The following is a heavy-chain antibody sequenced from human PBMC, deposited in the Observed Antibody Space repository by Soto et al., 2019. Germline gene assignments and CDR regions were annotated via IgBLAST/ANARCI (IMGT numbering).Heavy chain of an antibody. J-gene: IGHJ6*02. Sequence: VGSLRLACVASGFTFSAFGMHWVSQAPGKGVEWVAVISADGRKTFYADSVKGRFTISRDSPHNALFLDLSSLRGDDTAVYFFAKDRGSWDYYYGLDAWGQGATVTIS. CDR1: GFTFSAFG. V-gene: IGHV3-30*18. D-gene: IGHD3-10*01. CDR2: ISADGRKT. CDR3: AKDRGSWDYYYGLDA.